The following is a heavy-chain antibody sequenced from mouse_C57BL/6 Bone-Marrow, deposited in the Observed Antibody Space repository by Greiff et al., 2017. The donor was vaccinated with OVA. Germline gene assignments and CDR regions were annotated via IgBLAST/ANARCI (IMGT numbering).Heavy chain of an antibody. D-gene: IGHD1-1*01. CDR1: GYTFTSYG. J-gene: IGHJ1*03. V-gene: IGHV1-81*01. CDR3: ARSRGYYGSSSHWYFDV. Sequence: VQLQQSGAELARPGASVKLSCKASGYTFTSYGISWVKQRTGQGLEWIGEIYPRSGNTYYNEKFKGKATLTADKSSSTAYMELRSLTSEDSAVYFCARSRGYYGSSSHWYFDVWGTGTTVTVSS. CDR2: IYPRSGNT.